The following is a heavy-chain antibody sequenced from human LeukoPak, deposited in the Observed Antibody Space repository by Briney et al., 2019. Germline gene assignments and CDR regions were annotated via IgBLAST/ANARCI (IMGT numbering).Heavy chain of an antibody. CDR1: GDIVSSNSAA. V-gene: IGHV6-1*01. J-gene: IGHJ4*02. CDR2: TYYRSKWFN. CDR3: ARENGVWTEENYYFDY. D-gene: IGHD2-8*01. Sequence: SQTLSLTCAISGDIVSSNSAAWNWIRQSPSRGLEWLGRTYYRSKWFNDYALSVDSRITITPDTSKNQFSLQLNSMTPEDTAVYYCARENGVWTEENYYFDYWGQGTLVTVSS.